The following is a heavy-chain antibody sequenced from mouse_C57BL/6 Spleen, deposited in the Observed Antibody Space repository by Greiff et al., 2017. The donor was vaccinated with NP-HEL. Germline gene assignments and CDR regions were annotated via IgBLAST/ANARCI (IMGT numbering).Heavy chain of an antibody. D-gene: IGHD2-4*01. Sequence: QVQLQQSGAELARPGASVKMSCKASGYTFTSYTMHWVKQRPGQGLEWIGYINPSSGYTKYNQKFKDKATLTADKSSSTAYMQLSSLTSEDSAVYYCARAVYYDYDDYAMDYWGQGTSVTVSS. CDR1: GYTFTSYT. CDR3: ARAVYYDYDDYAMDY. V-gene: IGHV1-4*01. J-gene: IGHJ4*01. CDR2: INPSSGYT.